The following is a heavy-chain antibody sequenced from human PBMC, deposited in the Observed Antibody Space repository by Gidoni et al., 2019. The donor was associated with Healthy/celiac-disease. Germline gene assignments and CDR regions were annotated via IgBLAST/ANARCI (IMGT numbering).Heavy chain of an antibody. J-gene: IGHJ6*03. V-gene: IGHV3-33*01. CDR3: ARDSGGGSSRSYYYYYYMDV. CDR1: GFTFSSYG. D-gene: IGHD3-10*01. CDR2: IWYDGSNK. Sequence: QVQLVESGGGVVQPGRSLRLSCAASGFTFSSYGMHWVRQAPGKGLEWVAVIWYDGSNKYYADSVKGRFTISRDNSKNTLYLKMNSRRAEDTAVYYCARDSGGGSSRSYYYYYYMDVWGKGTTVTVSS.